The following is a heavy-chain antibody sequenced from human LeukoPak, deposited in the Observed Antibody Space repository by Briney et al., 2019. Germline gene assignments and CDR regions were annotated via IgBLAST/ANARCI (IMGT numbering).Heavy chain of an antibody. CDR2: LLYTGNT. J-gene: IGHJ6*02. CDR3: ARRGSGNGGTYAGMDV. Sequence: SETLSLICTVAGGSISSSFHYWDWIRQAPGKGLEWMGSLLYTGNTWYNPSLKSRITMSVDTSKNQFSLRLSSVNAADTALYYCARRGSGNGGTYAGMDVWGQGTSVTVSS. V-gene: IGHV4-39*01. D-gene: IGHD2-15*01. CDR1: GGSISSSFHY.